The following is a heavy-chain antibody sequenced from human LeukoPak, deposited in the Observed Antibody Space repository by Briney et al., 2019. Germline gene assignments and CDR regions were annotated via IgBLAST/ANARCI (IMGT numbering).Heavy chain of an antibody. D-gene: IGHD2-21*01. Sequence: SETLSLTCTVSGGSISSYYWNWIRQPPGKGLEWIGYISYTGTTNYNPSLKSRVTISVDTSKSQFSLKLSSVTAADTAVYYCASGEDWKSTTFDYWGQGTLVTVSS. CDR2: ISYTGTT. CDR1: GGSISSYY. CDR3: ASGEDWKSTTFDY. V-gene: IGHV4-59*01. J-gene: IGHJ4*02.